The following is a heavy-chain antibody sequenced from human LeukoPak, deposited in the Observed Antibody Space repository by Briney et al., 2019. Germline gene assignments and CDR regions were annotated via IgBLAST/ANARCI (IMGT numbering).Heavy chain of an antibody. Sequence: GGSLRLSCAASGFTFSNYNMNWVRQAPGKGLEWVAYIHYDSTTEDYADSVQGRFTISRDNSKNTLFLQMHNLRVEDMAVFDWPKDWTWAIDYWAQGPLVTVPS. CDR3: PKDWTWAIDY. CDR2: IHYDSTTE. J-gene: IGHJ4*02. CDR1: GFTFSNYN. D-gene: IGHD3/OR15-3a*01. V-gene: IGHV3-30*02.